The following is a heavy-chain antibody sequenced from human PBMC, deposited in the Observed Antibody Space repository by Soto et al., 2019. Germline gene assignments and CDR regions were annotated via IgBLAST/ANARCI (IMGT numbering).Heavy chain of an antibody. Sequence: EVQLLESGGGLVQPGGSLRLSCAASGLTFSSYAMSWVRQAPGKGLEWVSAISGSGASTYYADSVKGRFTISRDNSKNTLDLQMHSLRDEDTAGYYCAKGMRGSSSSGMDVWGQGTTVTVSS. V-gene: IGHV3-23*01. J-gene: IGHJ6*02. D-gene: IGHD2-8*01. CDR3: AKGMRGSSSSGMDV. CDR1: GLTFSSYA. CDR2: ISGSGAST.